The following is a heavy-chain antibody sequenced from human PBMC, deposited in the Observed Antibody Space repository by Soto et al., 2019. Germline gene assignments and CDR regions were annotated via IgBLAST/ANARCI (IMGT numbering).Heavy chain of an antibody. CDR3: ARDRGYCGGDCYMNWFDP. Sequence: VGSLRLSCAASGFTFSSYSMNWVRQAPGKGLEWVSSISSSSSYIYYADSVKDRFTISRDNAKNSLYLQMNSLRAEDTAVYYCARDRGYCGGDCYMNWFDPWGQGTLVTVSS. CDR2: ISSSSSYI. V-gene: IGHV3-21*01. CDR1: GFTFSSYS. D-gene: IGHD2-21*02. J-gene: IGHJ5*02.